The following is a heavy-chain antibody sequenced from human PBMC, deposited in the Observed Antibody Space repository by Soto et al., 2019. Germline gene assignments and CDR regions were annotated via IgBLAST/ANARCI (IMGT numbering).Heavy chain of an antibody. CDR2: IKQDGSEK. Sequence: EVRLVESGGGLVQPGGSLRLSCAASRFTFSSYWMSWVRQAPGKGLEWVANIKQDGSEKFYVDSVKGRFTISSDNAKNSLYLQMDSLRAEDTAVYYCARGIDDNASFGMDVWGQGTTVTVSS. CDR1: RFTFSSYW. V-gene: IGHV3-7*01. J-gene: IGHJ6*02. D-gene: IGHD1-1*01. CDR3: ARGIDDNASFGMDV.